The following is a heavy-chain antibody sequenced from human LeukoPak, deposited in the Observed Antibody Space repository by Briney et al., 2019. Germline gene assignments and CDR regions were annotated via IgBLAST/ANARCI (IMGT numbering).Heavy chain of an antibody. J-gene: IGHJ4*02. V-gene: IGHV1-46*01. D-gene: IGHD1-26*01. Sequence: ASVKVSCKASGYTFTSYYMHWVRQAPGQGLEWMGIINPSGGSTSYAQKFQGRVTMTRDMSTSTVYMELSSLRAEDTAIYYCAKGYSGSYSADYWGQGTLVTVSS. CDR1: GYTFTSYY. CDR2: INPSGGST. CDR3: AKGYSGSYSADY.